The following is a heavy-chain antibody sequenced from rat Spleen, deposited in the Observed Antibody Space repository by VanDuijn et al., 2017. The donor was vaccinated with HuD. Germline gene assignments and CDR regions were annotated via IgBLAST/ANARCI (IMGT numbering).Heavy chain of an antibody. CDR1: GFTFSSYG. CDR2: IGSNSVT. Sequence: AVQLVESGGGLVQPGKSLKLSCSASGFTFSSYGMHWIRQAPGKGLDWVAYIGSNSVTVYAYAVKERFTISRDNARNTLYLQLNRLRSEDTAIYYCTSVGSSVDYWGQGVMVTVSS. CDR3: TSVGSSVDY. J-gene: IGHJ2*01. D-gene: IGHD5-1*01. V-gene: IGHV5-62*01.